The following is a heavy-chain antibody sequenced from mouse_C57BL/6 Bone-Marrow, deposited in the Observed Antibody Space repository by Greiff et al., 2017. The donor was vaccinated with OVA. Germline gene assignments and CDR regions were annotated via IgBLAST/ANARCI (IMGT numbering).Heavy chain of an antibody. J-gene: IGHJ1*03. CDR1: GYTFTDYY. CDR3: ARPITTVDWYFDV. D-gene: IGHD1-1*01. CDR2: INPNNGGN. V-gene: IGHV1-26*01. Sequence: EVKLQQSGPELVKPGASVKISCKASGYTFTDYYMNWVKQSHGKSLEWIGDINPNNGGNSYNQKFKGKATWTVDKSASTAYRELRSLTSEDSAVYYCARPITTVDWYFDVWGTGTTVTVSS.